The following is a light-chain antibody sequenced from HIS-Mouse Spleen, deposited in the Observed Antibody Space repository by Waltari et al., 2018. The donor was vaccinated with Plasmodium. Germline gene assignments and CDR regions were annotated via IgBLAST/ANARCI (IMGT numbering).Light chain of an antibody. CDR1: TLGVIY. V-gene: IGLV3-1*01. CDR2: QDS. J-gene: IGLJ2*01. Sequence: SYELTQPPSVSVSPGQTARITCSGVTLGVIYACWYQQKTGQSPVLVIYQDSKRPPGIPERFSGSNSGNTATLTISGTQAMDEADYYCQAWDSSTAWVFGGGTKLTVL. CDR3: QAWDSSTAWV.